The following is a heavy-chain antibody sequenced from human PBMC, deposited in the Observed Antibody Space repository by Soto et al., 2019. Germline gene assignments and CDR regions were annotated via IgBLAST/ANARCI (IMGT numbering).Heavy chain of an antibody. J-gene: IGHJ4*02. Sequence: GGSPRLSCAGSGFTFGADWMTWVRQAPGKGLEWVANINRAGDDTYYMDSVKGRFTISRDNSRNSLFLQMNSLRAEDTAVYYCTRDLDTRGSAPISEYWGQGTLVTVSS. D-gene: IGHD3-22*01. CDR1: GFTFGADW. CDR2: INRAGDDT. CDR3: TRDLDTRGSAPISEY. V-gene: IGHV3-7*03.